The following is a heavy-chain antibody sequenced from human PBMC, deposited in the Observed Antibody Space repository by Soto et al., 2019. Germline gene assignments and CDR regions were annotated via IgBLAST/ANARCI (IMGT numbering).Heavy chain of an antibody. D-gene: IGHD3-16*01. CDR3: ARASGRRHVFTFDYGLYG. V-gene: IGHV3-11*06. J-gene: IGHJ6*02. CDR2: SSGSGGYT. CDR1: GFSVGDNY. Sequence: QVQLVESGGGLVEPGGSLRLSCAASGFSVGDNYMTWIRQAPGKGLEWRSYSSGSGGYTNYADSVKGRFTISRDNAKNSLFLQLDSLRAEDTAVYFCARASGRRHVFTFDYGLYGWGQGTTVTVSS.